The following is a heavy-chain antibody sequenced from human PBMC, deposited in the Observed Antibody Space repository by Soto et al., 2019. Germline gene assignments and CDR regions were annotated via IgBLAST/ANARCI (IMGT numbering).Heavy chain of an antibody. CDR1: GFTFSSYS. CDR2: ISSSSSTI. J-gene: IGHJ6*02. D-gene: IGHD1-1*01. V-gene: IGHV3-48*01. Sequence: EVQLVESGGGLVQPGGSLRLSCAASGFTFSSYSMNWVRQAPGKGLEWVSYISSSSSTIYYADSVKGRFTISRDNAKNSLYLQMNSLRAEDTAVYYCAGVLERRTGYYYYGMDVWGQGTTVTVSS. CDR3: AGVLERRTGYYYYGMDV.